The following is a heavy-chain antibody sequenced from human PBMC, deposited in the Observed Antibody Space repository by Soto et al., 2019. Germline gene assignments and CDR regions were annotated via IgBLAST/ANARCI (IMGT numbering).Heavy chain of an antibody. J-gene: IGHJ6*02. V-gene: IGHV1-69*12. CDR1: GGTFSRYS. Sequence: QVQLVQSGAEVKKPGSSVKVSCKASGGTFSRYSISWVRQAPGQGLEWMGGIVPVFGTANYAQKFQGRVTITADESTSTVYRELSSLTSDDTAVYCCASCVVTTYFYYYGMDVWGQGTTVTVSS. CDR2: IVPVFGTA. CDR3: ASCVVTTYFYYYGMDV. D-gene: IGHD2-21*02.